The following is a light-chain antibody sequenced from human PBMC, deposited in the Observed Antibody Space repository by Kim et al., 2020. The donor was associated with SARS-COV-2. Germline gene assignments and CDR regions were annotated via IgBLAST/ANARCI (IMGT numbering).Light chain of an antibody. Sequence: SASLGDRVTITCRSSQSISNYLSWFQQKPGKAPKLLIYGASSLHSEVPSRFSGGGSGTDFTLTISSLQPEDSASYYCQQTYIPPYTFGQGTKLEI. CDR2: GAS. CDR3: QQTYIPPYT. V-gene: IGKV1-39*01. J-gene: IGKJ2*01. CDR1: QSISNY.